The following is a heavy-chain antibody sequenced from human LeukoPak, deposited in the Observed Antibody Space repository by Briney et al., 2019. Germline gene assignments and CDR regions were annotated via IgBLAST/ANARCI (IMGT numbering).Heavy chain of an antibody. J-gene: IGHJ4*02. CDR3: ARSGRGTYYYFDL. CDR1: TYTFTRYG. V-gene: IGHV1-18*01. D-gene: IGHD5-12*01. Sequence: ASVKVSCKASTYTFTRYGISWVRQAPGQGLEWMGWISGYNGNTNYAQRFLGRVSMTADTATSTAYMELRSLTSDDTAMYYCARSGRGTYYYFDLWGQGTLVTVSS. CDR2: ISGYNGNT.